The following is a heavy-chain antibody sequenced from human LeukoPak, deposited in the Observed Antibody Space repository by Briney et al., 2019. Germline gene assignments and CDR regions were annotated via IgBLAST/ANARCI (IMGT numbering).Heavy chain of an antibody. CDR2: IIPILGIA. J-gene: IGHJ4*02. Sequence: ASVKVSCKASGYIFTGSYIHWVRQAPGQGLEWMGRIIPILGIANYAQKFQGRVTITADKSTSTAYMELSSLRSEDTAVYYCARNLMGATVVDYWGQGTLVTVSS. CDR3: ARNLMGATVVDY. V-gene: IGHV1-69*02. D-gene: IGHD1-26*01. CDR1: GYIFTGSY.